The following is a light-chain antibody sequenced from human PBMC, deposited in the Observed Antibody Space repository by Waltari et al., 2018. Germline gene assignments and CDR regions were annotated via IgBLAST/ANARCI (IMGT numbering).Light chain of an antibody. CDR1: QSLLYSLNNKNY. CDR3: QQYYSTPPT. CDR2: WES. V-gene: IGKV4-1*01. J-gene: IGKJ1*01. Sequence: DLVMTLSPASLAVSLGERATIRCKSSQSLLYSLNNKNYLAWYQQKPGHPPKLLMSWESTRKSGVPDRFSGSGSGTDFTLIVSSLQAEDVAVYYCQQYYSTPPTFGQGTRVEIK.